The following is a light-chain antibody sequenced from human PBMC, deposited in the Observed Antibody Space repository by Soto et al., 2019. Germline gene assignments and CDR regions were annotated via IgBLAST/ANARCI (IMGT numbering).Light chain of an antibody. CDR3: QQYGSPPLYT. J-gene: IGKJ2*01. CDR1: QSVSSTY. V-gene: IGKV3-20*01. CDR2: GAY. Sequence: EIVLTQSPGTLSLSPGERATLSCRASQSVSSTYLAWYQQKPGQAPRLIIYGAYSRATDIPDRFSGSGSGTDFTLTISRLEPEDFAVHYCQQYGSPPLYTFGQGTKLEIK.